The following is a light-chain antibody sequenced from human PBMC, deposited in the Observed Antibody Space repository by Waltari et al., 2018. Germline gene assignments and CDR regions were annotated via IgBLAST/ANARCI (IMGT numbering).Light chain of an antibody. CDR2: AAS. CDR3: QQLNSYPYT. Sequence: DIQLTQSPSFLSASVGDRVTITCRVSQGISSYLAWYQQKPGKAPKLLIYAASTLQSGVPSRFSGGGSGTKFTLTISSLQPEDFAIFYCQQLNSYPYTFGQGTKLEIK. J-gene: IGKJ2*01. CDR1: QGISSY. V-gene: IGKV1-9*01.